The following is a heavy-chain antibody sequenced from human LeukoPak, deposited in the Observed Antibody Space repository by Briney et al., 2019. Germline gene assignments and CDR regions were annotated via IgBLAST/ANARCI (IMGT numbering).Heavy chain of an antibody. Sequence: ASVKVSCKASGYTFTSYDINWVRQATGQGLEWMGWMNPNSGNTGYAQKFQGRVTMTRNTSISTAYMELSSLRSEDTAVYYCARGPYSSGWTHYYYYMDVWGKGTTVTISS. CDR2: MNPNSGNT. CDR1: GYTFTSYD. CDR3: ARGPYSSGWTHYYYYMDV. J-gene: IGHJ6*03. V-gene: IGHV1-8*01. D-gene: IGHD6-19*01.